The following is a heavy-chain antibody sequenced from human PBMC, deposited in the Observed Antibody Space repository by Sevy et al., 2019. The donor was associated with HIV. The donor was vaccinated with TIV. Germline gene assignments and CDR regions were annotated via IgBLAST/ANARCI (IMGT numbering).Heavy chain of an antibody. CDR2: FDPEDGET. Sequence: ASVNVSCKVSGYTLTELSMHWVRQAPGKGLEWMGGFDPEDGETIYAQKFQGRVTMTEDTSTDTAYMELSSLRSEDTAVYYCATVGYSSSERNFDYWGQGTLVTVSS. J-gene: IGHJ4*02. D-gene: IGHD6-13*01. CDR1: GYTLTELS. CDR3: ATVGYSSSERNFDY. V-gene: IGHV1-24*01.